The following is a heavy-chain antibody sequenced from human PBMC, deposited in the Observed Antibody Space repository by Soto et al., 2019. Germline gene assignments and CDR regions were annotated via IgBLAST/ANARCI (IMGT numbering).Heavy chain of an antibody. V-gene: IGHV1-18*04. CDR2: ISVSNGNS. CDR3: ARVRRSNGWHVRPRDITC. J-gene: IGHJ4*02. CDR1: GDRFSTYG. Sequence: ASVKVSCKASGDRFSTYGLSWVRQAPGQGLEWMGWISVSNGNSKSAEKFQGRITMTIDTFTVTAYMDLKSLRPDDTAMHSCARVRRSNGWHVRPRDITCWGQGTRVTVSS. D-gene: IGHD6-19*01.